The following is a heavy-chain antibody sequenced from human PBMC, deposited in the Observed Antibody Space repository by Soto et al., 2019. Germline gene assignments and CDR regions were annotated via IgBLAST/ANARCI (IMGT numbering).Heavy chain of an antibody. CDR1: GGSISSGGYY. J-gene: IGHJ6*02. CDR2: IYYSGST. D-gene: IGHD3-10*01. V-gene: IGHV4-31*03. Sequence: SETLSLTCTVSGGSISSGGYYWSWIRQHPGKGLEWIGYIYYSGSTYYNPSLKSRVTISVDTSQNQFSLKLSSVTAADTAVYYCARGYGSGSLYYYYHYGMDVWAQGITVTVSS. CDR3: ARGYGSGSLYYYYHYGMDV.